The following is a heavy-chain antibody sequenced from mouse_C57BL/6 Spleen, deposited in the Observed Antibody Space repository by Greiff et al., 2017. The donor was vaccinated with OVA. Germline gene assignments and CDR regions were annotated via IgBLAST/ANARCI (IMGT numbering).Heavy chain of an antibody. Sequence: QVQLQQSGPELVKPGASVKISCKASGYAFSSSWMNWVKQRPGKGLEWIGRIYPGDGDTNYNGKFKGKATLTADKSSSTAYMQLSSLTSEYAAVYFCARGKYYGTPYYFDYWGQGTTLTVSS. CDR1: GYAFSSSW. J-gene: IGHJ2*01. CDR3: ARGKYYGTPYYFDY. V-gene: IGHV1-82*01. D-gene: IGHD1-1*01. CDR2: IYPGDGDT.